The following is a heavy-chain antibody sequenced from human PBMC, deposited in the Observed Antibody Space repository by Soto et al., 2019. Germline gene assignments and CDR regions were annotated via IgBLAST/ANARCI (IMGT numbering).Heavy chain of an antibody. CDR2: ISGSGGST. V-gene: IGHV3-23*01. CDR3: ANNGYSSGGGWFDP. CDR1: GFTFRRYA. Sequence: EVQLLESGGGLVQPGGSLRLSCAASGFTFRRYAMSWVRQAPGKGLEWVSGISGSGGSTYYADSVKGRFTISRDISYLTWCLQMNSLRAEDTAVYYCANNGYSSGGGWFDPWGQGALVTVSS. J-gene: IGHJ5*02. D-gene: IGHD6-19*01.